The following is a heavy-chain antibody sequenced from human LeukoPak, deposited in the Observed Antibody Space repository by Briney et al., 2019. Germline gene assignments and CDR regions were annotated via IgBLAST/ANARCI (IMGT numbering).Heavy chain of an antibody. Sequence: LSLTCAVYGGSFSGYYWSWVRQPPGKGLEWVSYISSSGSTIYYADSVKGRFTISRDNAKNSLYLQMNSLRAEDTAVYYCARDRPRYDYVWGSSDYWGQGTLVTVSS. V-gene: IGHV3-11*01. CDR2: ISSSGSTI. J-gene: IGHJ4*02. CDR3: ARDRPRYDYVWGSSDY. D-gene: IGHD3-16*01. CDR1: GGSFSGYY.